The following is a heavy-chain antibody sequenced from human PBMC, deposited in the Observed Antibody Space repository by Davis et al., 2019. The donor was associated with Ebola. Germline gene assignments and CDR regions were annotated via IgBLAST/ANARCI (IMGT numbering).Heavy chain of an antibody. V-gene: IGHV1-8*03. CDR2: MNPNSGNT. CDR3: ARALYYYGSGSYYKSAIYYYYGMDV. CDR1: GYTFTSYD. Sequence: ASVKVSCKASGYTFTSYDINWVRQATGQGLEWMGWMNPNSGNTGYAQKFQGRVTITADESTSTAYMELSSLRSEDTAVYYCARALYYYGSGSYYKSAIYYYYGMDVWGQGTTVTVTS. J-gene: IGHJ6*02. D-gene: IGHD3-10*01.